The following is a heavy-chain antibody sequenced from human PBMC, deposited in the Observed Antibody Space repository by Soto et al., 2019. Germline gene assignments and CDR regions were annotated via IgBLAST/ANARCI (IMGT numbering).Heavy chain of an antibody. J-gene: IGHJ6*03. Sequence: GGSLRLSCAASGFTFSSYAMSWVRQAPGKGLEWVSAISGSGGSTYYADSVKGRFTISRDNSKNTLYLQMNSLRAEDTAVYYCAKDLWTSGEDYSNFYYYYMDVWGKGTTVTVSS. V-gene: IGHV3-23*01. CDR1: GFTFSSYA. CDR3: AKDLWTSGEDYSNFYYYYMDV. D-gene: IGHD4-4*01. CDR2: ISGSGGST.